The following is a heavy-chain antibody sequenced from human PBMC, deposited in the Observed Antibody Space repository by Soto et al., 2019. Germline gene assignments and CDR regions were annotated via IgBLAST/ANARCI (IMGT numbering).Heavy chain of an antibody. CDR2: INHSGST. Sequence: SETLSLTCAVYGGSFSGYYWSWIRQPPGKGLEWIGEINHSGSTNYNPSLKSRVTISVDTSKNQFSLKLSSVTAADTAVYYCARGRAAAGNFGPHYYYGMDFWGQGTTVTVSS. V-gene: IGHV4-34*01. D-gene: IGHD6-13*01. J-gene: IGHJ6*02. CDR3: ARGRAAAGNFGPHYYYGMDF. CDR1: GGSFSGYY.